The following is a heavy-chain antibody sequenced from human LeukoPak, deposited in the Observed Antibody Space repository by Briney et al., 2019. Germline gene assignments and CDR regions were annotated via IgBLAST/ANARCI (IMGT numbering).Heavy chain of an antibody. CDR1: GFTFSSYG. Sequence: GGSLRLSCAASGFTFSSYGMHWVRQAPGKGLEWVAVISYDGSNKYYADSVKGRFTISRDNSKNTLYLQMNSLRAEDTAVYYCAKGANWNDRNLPDYWGQGTLVTVSS. CDR2: ISYDGSNK. V-gene: IGHV3-30*18. CDR3: AKGANWNDRNLPDY. D-gene: IGHD1-20*01. J-gene: IGHJ4*02.